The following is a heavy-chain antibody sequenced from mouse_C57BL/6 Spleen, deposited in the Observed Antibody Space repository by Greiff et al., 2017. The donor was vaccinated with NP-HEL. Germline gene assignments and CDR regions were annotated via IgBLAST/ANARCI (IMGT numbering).Heavy chain of an antibody. J-gene: IGHJ1*03. D-gene: IGHD1-1*01. CDR3: ARSPHYGSSPWYFDV. Sequence: ESGPGLVKPSQSLSLTCSVTGYSITSGYYWNWIRQFPGNKLEWMGYISYDGSNNYNPSLKNRISITRDTSKNQFFLKLNSVTTEDTATYYCARSPHYGSSPWYFDVWGTGTTVTVSS. CDR2: ISYDGSN. CDR1: GYSITSGYY. V-gene: IGHV3-6*01.